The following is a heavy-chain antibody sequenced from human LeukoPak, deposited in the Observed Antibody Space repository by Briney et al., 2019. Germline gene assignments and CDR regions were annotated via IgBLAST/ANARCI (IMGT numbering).Heavy chain of an antibody. CDR2: IKPDGSEK. Sequence: GGSLRLSCAASGFTFSNSWMNWVRPAPGKGLEWVAAIKPDGSEKYYVGSVKGRFTISRDNAKNSLYLQMNSLRADDTAVYYCARDRGYSSFDYWGQGALVTVSS. J-gene: IGHJ4*02. D-gene: IGHD6-19*01. V-gene: IGHV3-7*01. CDR3: ARDRGYSSFDY. CDR1: GFTFSNSW.